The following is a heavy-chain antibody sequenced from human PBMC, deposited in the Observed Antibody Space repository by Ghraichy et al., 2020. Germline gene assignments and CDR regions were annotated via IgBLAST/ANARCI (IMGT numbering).Heavy chain of an antibody. J-gene: IGHJ4*02. V-gene: IGHV3-21*01. CDR2: ISSASSYI. CDR1: GFSFSSYN. Sequence: GSLRLSCAASGFSFSSYNMNWVRQAPGKGLEWVSFISSASSYIYYADSVRGRFTISRDNANNSLYLQMNSLRAEDTAVYYCASEGRALEQWLVRWGQGTLVTVSS. D-gene: IGHD6-19*01. CDR3: ASEGRALEQWLVR.